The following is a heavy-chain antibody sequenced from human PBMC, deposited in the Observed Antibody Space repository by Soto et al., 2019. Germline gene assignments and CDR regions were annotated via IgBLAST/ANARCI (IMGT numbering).Heavy chain of an antibody. CDR1: GFTFNNYY. CDR3: GRGFGGTH. CDR2: INQDGSAK. D-gene: IGHD2-15*01. V-gene: IGHV3-7*05. Sequence: EVQLVESGGGLVQPGGSLRLPCAASGFTFNNYYMVWVRQAPGRGLEWVANINQDGSAKYYVDSVKGRFTISRDNAKSSLYLQINSLRAEDTATYYCGRGFGGTHWGQGSLVTVSS. J-gene: IGHJ4*02.